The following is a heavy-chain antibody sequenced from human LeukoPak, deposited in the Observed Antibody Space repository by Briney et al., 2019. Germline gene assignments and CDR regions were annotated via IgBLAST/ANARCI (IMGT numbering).Heavy chain of an antibody. CDR1: GFTFSSYW. CDR2: INTVGSTI. CDR3: VSAYSGSYYFHS. Sequence: PGGSLRLSCAASGFTFSSYWMHWGRQAPGKGLVWVSRINTVGSTITYADSVKGRFTISRDNAKNTLFLQMSSLRAEDTAVYYCVSAYSGSYYFHSWGQGTLVTVSS. V-gene: IGHV3-74*01. D-gene: IGHD1-26*01. J-gene: IGHJ4*02.